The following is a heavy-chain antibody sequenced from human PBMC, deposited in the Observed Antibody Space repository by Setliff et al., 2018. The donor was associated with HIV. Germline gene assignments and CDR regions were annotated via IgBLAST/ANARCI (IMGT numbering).Heavy chain of an antibody. J-gene: IGHJ3*02. CDR3: ARSSAERSAVRGLAIAFDI. CDR2: IYYSGST. Sequence: LSLTCTVSGGSISSGVFYRSWIRQHPGRGLEWIGYIYYSGSTYYNPSLKSRVAVSVDTSKNQFSLSLSSVTAADTAVYYCARSSAERSAVRGLAIAFDIWGPGTKVTVSS. CDR1: GGSISSGVFY. V-gene: IGHV4-31*03. D-gene: IGHD3-10*01.